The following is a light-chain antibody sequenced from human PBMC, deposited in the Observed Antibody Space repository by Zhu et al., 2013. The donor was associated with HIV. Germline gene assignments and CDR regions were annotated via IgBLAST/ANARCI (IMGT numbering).Light chain of an antibody. CDR2: DNN. Sequence: QSVLTQPPSVSAAPGQKVTISCYGTSSNIGNNYVSWYQHLPGTAPKLLIYDNNKRPSGIPDRFSGSKSGTSATLDISGLQTGDEADYYCGTWDDSLSARVFGGGTKLTVL. J-gene: IGLJ3*02. CDR3: GTWDDSLSARV. CDR1: SSNIGNNY. V-gene: IGLV1-51*01.